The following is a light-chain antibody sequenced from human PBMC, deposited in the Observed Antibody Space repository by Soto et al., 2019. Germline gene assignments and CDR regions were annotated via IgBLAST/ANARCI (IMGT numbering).Light chain of an antibody. CDR3: QQRNARRLGN. CDR2: DAS. V-gene: IGKV3-11*01. J-gene: IGKJ5*01. CDR1: QSGSRY. Sequence: SVSQSGSRYLAWYQQKPGQAPRLLIYDASNRATGVPVRFSGRESGLHFPHSFCTLEPEDFAVYYCQQRNARRLGNIGHGTRLEIK.